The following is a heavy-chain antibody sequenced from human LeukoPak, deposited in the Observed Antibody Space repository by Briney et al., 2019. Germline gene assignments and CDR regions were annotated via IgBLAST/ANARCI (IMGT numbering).Heavy chain of an antibody. Sequence: SETLSLTCTVSGGDSINNYFWSWIRQPAGKGLEWIGRMYTSGITNYSPSLKSRVTVSIDTSKNQISLNLTSVTAADTAMYYCARETSTTYDRAIDIWGQGTMVTVSS. J-gene: IGHJ3*02. CDR3: ARETSTTYDRAIDI. V-gene: IGHV4-4*07. D-gene: IGHD1-26*01. CDR2: MYTSGIT. CDR1: GGDSINNYF.